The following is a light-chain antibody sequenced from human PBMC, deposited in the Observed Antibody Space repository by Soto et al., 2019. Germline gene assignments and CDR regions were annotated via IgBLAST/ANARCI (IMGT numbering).Light chain of an antibody. V-gene: IGKV3-15*01. CDR1: QSVSSN. Sequence: EIVMTQSPATLSVSPGERATLSCRASQSVSSNLAWYQQKPGQAPRLRIYGASTRATGIPARFSGSGSGTEFTRTISSLQSEDVGVYYCQQYNTWPPWTFGQGTKVEIK. CDR3: QQYNTWPPWT. J-gene: IGKJ1*01. CDR2: GAS.